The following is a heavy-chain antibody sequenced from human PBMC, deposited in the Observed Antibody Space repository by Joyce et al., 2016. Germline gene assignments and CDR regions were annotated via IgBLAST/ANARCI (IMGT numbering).Heavy chain of an antibody. D-gene: IGHD2-21*02. CDR3: AKTLVTGTSPLAY. CDR2: SVPVFGTP. CDR1: GDTFSTSS. J-gene: IGHJ4*02. V-gene: IGHV1-69*01. Sequence: QVKLVQSGAEVKKPGSSVKVSCESSGDTFSTSSFSWVRQAPGQGLEWRGGSVPVFGTPDYGQKFQGRVTITADESSSTVFLDLTSLSAEDTAVYYCAKTLVTGTSPLAYWGQGALVTVSS.